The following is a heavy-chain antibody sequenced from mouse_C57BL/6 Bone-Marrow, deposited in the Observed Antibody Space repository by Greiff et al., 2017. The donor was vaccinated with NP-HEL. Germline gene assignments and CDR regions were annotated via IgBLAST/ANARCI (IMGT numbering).Heavy chain of an antibody. CDR3: ARWGTLGAWFAY. Sequence: VQLQESGAELVRPGTSVKMSCKASGYTFTNYWIGWAKQRPGHGLEWIGDIYPGGGYTNYNEKFKGKATLTADKSSSTAYMQFSSLTSEDSAIYYCARWGTLGAWFAYWGQGTLVTVSA. J-gene: IGHJ3*01. CDR1: GYTFTNYW. V-gene: IGHV1-63*01. CDR2: IYPGGGYT. D-gene: IGHD4-1*01.